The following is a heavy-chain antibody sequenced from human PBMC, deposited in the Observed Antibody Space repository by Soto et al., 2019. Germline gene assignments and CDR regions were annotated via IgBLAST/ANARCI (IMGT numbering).Heavy chain of an antibody. V-gene: IGHV1-69*13. CDR3: ARENVWGSYRSYYYYGMDV. CDR1: GGTFSSYA. D-gene: IGHD3-16*02. J-gene: IGHJ6*02. Sequence: SVKVSCKASGGTFSSYAISWVRQAPGQGLEWMGGTIPIFGTANYAQKFQGRVTITADESTSTAYMELSSLRSEDTAVYYCARENVWGSYRSYYYYGMDVWGQGTTVTVSS. CDR2: TIPIFGTA.